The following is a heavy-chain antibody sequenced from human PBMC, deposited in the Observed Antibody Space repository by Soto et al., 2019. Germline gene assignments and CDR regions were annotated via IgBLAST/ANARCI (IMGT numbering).Heavy chain of an antibody. CDR3: ARHHCSTTRCYLFFDY. J-gene: IGHJ4*02. CDR2: IYYSGST. Sequence: SATLSPPCTVSGSSISCYYWSWIRQPPGKGLEWIGYIYYSGSTKYNPSLKSRVTISVDTSKNQFSLKLSSVTAADTAVYYCARHHCSTTRCYLFFDYWGQGTLVTVSS. D-gene: IGHD2-2*01. V-gene: IGHV4-59*08. CDR1: GSSISCYY.